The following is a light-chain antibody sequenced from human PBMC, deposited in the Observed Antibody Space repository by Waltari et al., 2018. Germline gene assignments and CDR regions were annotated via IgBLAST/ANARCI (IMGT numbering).Light chain of an antibody. CDR3: QQTYSFTRT. J-gene: IGKJ1*01. Sequence: SPSSLSASVGDRVTITCRASQTISRYLNWYQQKPGKAPNLLVYAASSLQGGVPSRFSGSGSGRDFTLIITSLQPEDFATYYCQQTYSFTRTFGQGTKVEIK. CDR1: QTISRY. V-gene: IGKV1-39*01. CDR2: AAS.